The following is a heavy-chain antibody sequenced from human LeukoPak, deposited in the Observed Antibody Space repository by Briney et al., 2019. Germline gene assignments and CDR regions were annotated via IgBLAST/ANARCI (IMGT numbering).Heavy chain of an antibody. CDR2: ISGSGGST. Sequence: PGGSLRLSCAASGFTFSSYAMTWVRQAPGKGLEWVSGISGSGGSTYYADSVKGRFTISRDNSKNTLYLQVNSLRAEDTAVYYCARGGASELYYFDYWGQGTLVTVSS. D-gene: IGHD2-15*01. J-gene: IGHJ4*02. CDR1: GFTFSSYA. V-gene: IGHV3-23*01. CDR3: ARGGASELYYFDY.